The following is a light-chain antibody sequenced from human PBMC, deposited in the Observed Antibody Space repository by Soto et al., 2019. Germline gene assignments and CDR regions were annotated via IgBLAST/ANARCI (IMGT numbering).Light chain of an antibody. J-gene: IGLJ3*02. V-gene: IGLV1-40*01. Sequence: QSVLTQPPSVSGAPGQRVTISCTGRSSNIGAGFDVHWYQQLPGTVPKLVIYGNNNRPSGVPDRFSGSKSDTSASLAITGLQAEDEATYYCQSYDSSLGGWVFGGGTKLTVL. CDR1: SSNIGAGFD. CDR3: QSYDSSLGGWV. CDR2: GNN.